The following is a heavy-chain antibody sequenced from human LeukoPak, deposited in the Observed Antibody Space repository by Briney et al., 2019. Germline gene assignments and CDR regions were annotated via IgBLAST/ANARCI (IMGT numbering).Heavy chain of an antibody. Sequence: GESLKISCKGSGXSFTSYWSGWVRQMPGKGLEWMGIIYPGDSDTRYSSSFQGQVTISADKSISTAYLQWSSLKASDTAMYYCARERGLSSGSDAFDIWGQGTMVTVSS. D-gene: IGHD6-19*01. V-gene: IGHV5-51*01. CDR3: ARERGLSSGSDAFDI. CDR2: IYPGDSDT. CDR1: GXSFTSYW. J-gene: IGHJ3*02.